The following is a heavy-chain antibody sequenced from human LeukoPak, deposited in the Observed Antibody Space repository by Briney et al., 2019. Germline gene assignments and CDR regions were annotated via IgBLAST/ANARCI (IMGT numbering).Heavy chain of an antibody. Sequence: PGGSLRPSCAASGFTFSSYAMSWVRQAPGKGLEWVSAISGSGGSTYYADSVKGRFTISRDNSKNTLYLQMNSLRSDDTAVYYCARDPPTWDELYYDWGGWGQGTLVTVSS. D-gene: IGHD3-16*01. CDR2: ISGSGGST. CDR1: GFTFSSYA. CDR3: ARDPPTWDELYYDWGG. V-gene: IGHV3-23*01. J-gene: IGHJ4*02.